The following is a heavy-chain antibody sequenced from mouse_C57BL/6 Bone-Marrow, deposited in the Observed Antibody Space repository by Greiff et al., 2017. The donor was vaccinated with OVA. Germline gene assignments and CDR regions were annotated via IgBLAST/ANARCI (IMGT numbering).Heavy chain of an antibody. J-gene: IGHJ2*01. CDR2: IYPGSGNT. D-gene: IGHD4-1*01. V-gene: IGHV1-76*01. Sequence: VQRVESGAELVRPGASVKLSCKASGYTFTDYYINWVKQRPGQGLEWIARIYPGSGNTYYNEKFKGKATLTAEKSSSTAYMQLSSLTSEDSAVYFCARWDLHFDYWGQGTTLTVSS. CDR3: ARWDLHFDY. CDR1: GYTFTDYY.